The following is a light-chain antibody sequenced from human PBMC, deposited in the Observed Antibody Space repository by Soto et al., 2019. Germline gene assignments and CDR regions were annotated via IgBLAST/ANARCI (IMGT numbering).Light chain of an antibody. CDR1: QAIDNY. J-gene: IGKJ1*01. V-gene: IGKV1-27*01. Sequence: DIQMTQSPSSLYASVGDRVTITCRASQAIDNYLAWYQQKPGKVPTVLIYSTSTLKSGVPSRFSGSGSGTDFTLTISSLQPEDVATYYCQKYNSARETFGQGTKVEI. CDR3: QKYNSARET. CDR2: STS.